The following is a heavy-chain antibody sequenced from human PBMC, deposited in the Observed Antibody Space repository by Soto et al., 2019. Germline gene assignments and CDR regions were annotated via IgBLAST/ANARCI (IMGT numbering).Heavy chain of an antibody. Sequence: VQVSCKAAGYTFSSYDINWVRQATGQGLEWMGWMNPNSGNTGYAQKFQGRVTMTRNTSISTAYMELSSLRSEDTAVYYCARSILSVIGPDAFDIWGQGTMVTVSS. V-gene: IGHV1-8*02. D-gene: IGHD2-15*01. CDR2: MNPNSGNT. J-gene: IGHJ3*02. CDR1: GYTFSSYD. CDR3: ARSILSVIGPDAFDI.